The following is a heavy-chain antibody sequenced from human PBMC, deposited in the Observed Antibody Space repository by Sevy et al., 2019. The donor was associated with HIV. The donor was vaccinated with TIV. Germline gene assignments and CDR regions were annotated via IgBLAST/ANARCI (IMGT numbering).Heavy chain of an antibody. D-gene: IGHD3-10*01. CDR1: GDSVSSNSAA. J-gene: IGHJ6*02. CDR3: ARMIYYYGSGSYRYYGMDV. CDR2: TYYRSKWYN. Sequence: SQTLSLTCSISGDSVSSNSAAWNWIRQSPSRGLEWLGRTYYRSKWYNDYAVSVKSRITINPDTSKSQFSLQLNSVTPEDSAVYYCARMIYYYGSGSYRYYGMDVWGQGTTVTV. V-gene: IGHV6-1*01.